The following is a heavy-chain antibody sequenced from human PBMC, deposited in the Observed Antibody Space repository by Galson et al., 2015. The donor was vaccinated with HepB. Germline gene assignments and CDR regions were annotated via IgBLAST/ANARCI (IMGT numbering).Heavy chain of an antibody. J-gene: IGHJ6*02. CDR1: YA. CDR3: ARDLVLLYDFWSGPSYGMDV. D-gene: IGHD3-3*01. Sequence: YAMHWVRQAPGKGLEWMAVISYDGSNKYYADSVKGRFTISRDNSKNTLYLQMNSLRAEDTAVYYCARDLVLLYDFWSGPSYGMDVWGQGTTVTVSS. CDR2: ISYDGSNK. V-gene: IGHV3-30*04.